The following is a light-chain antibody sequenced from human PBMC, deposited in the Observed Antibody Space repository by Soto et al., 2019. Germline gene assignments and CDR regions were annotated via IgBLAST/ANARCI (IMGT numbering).Light chain of an antibody. CDR2: TNN. Sequence: QSVLTQPPSVSGAPGRMVTISCTVSSSNIGAGYDVHWYLQVPGTAPKLLVYTNNNRPSGVPDRFSGSKSDTSASLAITGLQAEDEADYYCQSYDSRLSAYVFGTGTKV. J-gene: IGLJ1*01. V-gene: IGLV1-40*01. CDR3: QSYDSRLSAYV. CDR1: SSNIGAGYD.